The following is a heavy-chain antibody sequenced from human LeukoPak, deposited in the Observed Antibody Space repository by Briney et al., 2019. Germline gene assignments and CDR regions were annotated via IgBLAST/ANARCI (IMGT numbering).Heavy chain of an antibody. CDR2: IYYSGST. D-gene: IGHD5-18*01. CDR3: ARDFRYSYGVPSDY. Sequence: PSETLSLTCTVSGGSISHYFWSWIRQPPGKALEWIGYIYYSGSTNYNPSLKSRVTISADPSKNQFSLKLNSVTAADTAVYYCARDFRYSYGVPSDYWGQGTLVTVSS. CDR1: GGSISHYF. J-gene: IGHJ4*02. V-gene: IGHV4-59*12.